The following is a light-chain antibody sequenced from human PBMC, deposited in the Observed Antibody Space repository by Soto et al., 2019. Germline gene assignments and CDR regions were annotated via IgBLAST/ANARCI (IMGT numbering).Light chain of an antibody. CDR3: SSYTGSSAPPYV. J-gene: IGLJ1*01. Sequence: QSVLTQPPSASGTPGQRVTISCSGSSSNFGTNTVNWYQQLPGTAPKLLIYSNNQRPSGVPDRFSGSKSGTSASLAISGLQSEDEADYYCSSYTGSSAPPYVFGTGTKVTVL. V-gene: IGLV1-44*01. CDR1: SSNFGTNT. CDR2: SNN.